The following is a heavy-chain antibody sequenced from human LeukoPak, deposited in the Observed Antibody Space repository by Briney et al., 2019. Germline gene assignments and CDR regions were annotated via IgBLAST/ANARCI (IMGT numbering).Heavy chain of an antibody. V-gene: IGHV1-2*02. J-gene: IGHJ5*02. CDR2: INPNSGGT. CDR3: ATDPYTIFGVGSYFDP. Sequence: ASVKVSCKASGYTFTGYYMHWVRQAPGQGLEWMGWINPNSGGTNYAQKFQGRVTMTRDTSISTAYMELSRLRSDDTAVYYCATDPYTIFGVGSYFDPWGQGTLVTVSS. D-gene: IGHD3-3*01. CDR1: GYTFTGYY.